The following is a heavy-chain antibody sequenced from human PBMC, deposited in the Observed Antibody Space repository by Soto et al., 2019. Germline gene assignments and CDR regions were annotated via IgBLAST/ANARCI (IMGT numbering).Heavy chain of an antibody. J-gene: IGHJ4*02. CDR1: GGSFSGYY. CDR3: TRGRRSTIFGVVLFDY. D-gene: IGHD3-3*01. V-gene: IGHV4-34*01. Sequence: QVQLQQWGAGLLKPSETLSLTCAVYGGSFSGYYWSWIRQPPGKGLEWIGEINHSGSTNYNPSLKSRVTISVDTSKTQFSLKLSSVTAADTAVYYCTRGRRSTIFGVVLFDYWGQGTLVTVSS. CDR2: INHSGST.